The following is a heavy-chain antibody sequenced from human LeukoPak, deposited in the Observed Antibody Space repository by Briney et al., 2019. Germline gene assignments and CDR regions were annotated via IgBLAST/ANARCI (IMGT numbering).Heavy chain of an antibody. V-gene: IGHV4-39*07. CDR1: GGSVTTGTYH. Sequence: SETLSLTCSVSGGSVTTGTYHWAWIRQPPGKGLEWIGSVYFDGGTHYHRSLQSRVAISVDTSKNQYSLRLSSVTAADTAVYYCARDRYYDGRGRFDPWGQGILVTVSS. J-gene: IGHJ5*02. CDR3: ARDRYYDGRGRFDP. CDR2: VYFDGGT. D-gene: IGHD3-16*01.